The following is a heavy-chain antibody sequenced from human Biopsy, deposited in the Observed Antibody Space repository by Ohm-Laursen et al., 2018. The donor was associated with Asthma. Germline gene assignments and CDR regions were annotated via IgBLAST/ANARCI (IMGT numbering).Heavy chain of an antibody. CDR2: IYYSGST. V-gene: IGHV4-31*03. D-gene: IGHD5-24*01. J-gene: IGHJ4*02. CDR3: ARGPPVDRED. Sequence: TLSLTCTVSGGSIRSGGYYWSWIRQHPGKGLEWIGYIYYSGSTYYNPSLKGRVTISVDTSKNQFSLKLSSVTAADTAVYYCARGPPVDREDWGQGTLVTVSS. CDR1: GGSIRSGGYY.